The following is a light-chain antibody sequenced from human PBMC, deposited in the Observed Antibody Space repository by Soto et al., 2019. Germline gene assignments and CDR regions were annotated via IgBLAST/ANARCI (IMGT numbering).Light chain of an antibody. V-gene: IGKV3-20*01. CDR1: QSVSSSY. CDR3: QQYDSSPPT. Sequence: EIVLTQSPGTLSLSPGERATLSCRASQSVSSSYLAWYQQKPGQAPRLLIYGASSRATGIPDRFSGSGSGTDFSLTISRLEPEDFAVYYGQQYDSSPPTFGQGTKVEIK. J-gene: IGKJ1*01. CDR2: GAS.